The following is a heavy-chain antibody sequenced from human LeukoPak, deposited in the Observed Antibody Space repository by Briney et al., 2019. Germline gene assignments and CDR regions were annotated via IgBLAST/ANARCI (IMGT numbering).Heavy chain of an antibody. J-gene: IGHJ4*02. CDR1: GYIFTSYW. CDR2: IYPGDSDT. D-gene: IGHD1-26*01. Sequence: GESLKISCKGSGYIFTSYWIGWVRQMPGKGLEWMGIIYPGDSDTRYSPSFQGQVTISADKSISTAYLQWSSLKASDTAMYYCARGLGDIVGATPLANWGQGTLVTVSS. V-gene: IGHV5-51*01. CDR3: ARGLGDIVGATPLAN.